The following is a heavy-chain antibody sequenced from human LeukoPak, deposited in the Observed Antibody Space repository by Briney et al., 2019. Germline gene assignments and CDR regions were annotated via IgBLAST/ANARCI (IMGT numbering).Heavy chain of an antibody. D-gene: IGHD2-2*01. CDR2: FDPEDGET. J-gene: IGHJ4*02. Sequence: GASVKVSCKASGYTLTELSMHWVRQAPGKGLEWMGGFDPEDGETIYAQKFQGRVTMTEDTSTDTAYMELSSLRSEDTAVYYCATVDPLGYCSSTSCPPDYWGQGTLVTVSS. V-gene: IGHV1-24*01. CDR1: GYTLTELS. CDR3: ATVDPLGYCSSTSCPPDY.